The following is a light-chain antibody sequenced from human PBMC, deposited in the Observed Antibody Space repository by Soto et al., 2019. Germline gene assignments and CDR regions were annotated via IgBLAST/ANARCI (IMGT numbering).Light chain of an antibody. CDR3: ASWDDGRSTVV. V-gene: IGLV1-47*01. Sequence: QSVLTQPPSASGTPGQTVTISCTGSSSNIGSNYVYWYQQLPGTAAKQLIYNNNQQPSGGPDQCSGSNTGTTASLPISGLRSEDEDDYYCASWDDGRSTVVFGGGTKLTVL. CDR2: NNN. J-gene: IGLJ2*01. CDR1: SSNIGSNY.